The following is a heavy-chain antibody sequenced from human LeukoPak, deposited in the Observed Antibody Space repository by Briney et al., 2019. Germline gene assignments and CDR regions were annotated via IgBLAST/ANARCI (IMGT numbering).Heavy chain of an antibody. J-gene: IGHJ4*02. CDR1: GFTFSSYW. CDR2: IKQDGSEK. CDR3: ARDRSPLYSNYRGYYFDY. Sequence: PGGSLRLSCAASGFTFSSYWMSWVRQAPGKGLEWVANIKQDGSEKYYVDSVKGRFTISRDNAKNSLYLQMNSLRAADTAVYYCARDRSPLYSNYRGYYFDYWGQGTLVTVSS. V-gene: IGHV3-7*01. D-gene: IGHD4-11*01.